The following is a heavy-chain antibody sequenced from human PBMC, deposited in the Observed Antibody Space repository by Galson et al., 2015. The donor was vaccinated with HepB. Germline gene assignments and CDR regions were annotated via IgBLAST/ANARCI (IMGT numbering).Heavy chain of an antibody. J-gene: IGHJ4*02. CDR2: IYPRDSDT. CDR1: RASLRNSW. V-gene: IGHV5-51*01. D-gene: IGHD2-15*01. CDR3: ARQVVGAANFEY. Sequence: QSGAEVKKPGESLKISCTGSRASLRNSWVGWVRQQPGKGMEWMGIIYPRDSDTRYSPSFQGQITISDDDSISTAYLQWSILKVSDTAIYYCARQVVGAANFEYWGQGTLVTVAS.